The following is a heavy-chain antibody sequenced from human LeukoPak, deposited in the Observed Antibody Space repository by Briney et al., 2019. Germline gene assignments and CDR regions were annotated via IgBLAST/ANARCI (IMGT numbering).Heavy chain of an antibody. CDR1: GGSFSSYY. V-gene: IGHV4-59*01. Sequence: PSETLSLTCAVYGGSFSSYYWSWIRQPPGKGLEWIGYIYYSGSTNYNPSLKSRVTISVDTSKNQFSLKLSSVTAADTAVYYCARVGYSYGYDFDYWGQGTLVTVSS. CDR3: ARVGYSYGYDFDY. D-gene: IGHD5-18*01. CDR2: IYYSGST. J-gene: IGHJ4*02.